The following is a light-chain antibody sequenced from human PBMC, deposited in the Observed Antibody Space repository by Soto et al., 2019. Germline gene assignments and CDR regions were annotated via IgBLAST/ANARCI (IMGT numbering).Light chain of an antibody. CDR1: QSVRGK. V-gene: IGKV3-15*01. Sequence: EIVMTQSPATLSVSPGESASLSCRASQSVRGKVAWYQQKPGQAPRLLIYAASTRASAIPTRFSGSGSGTEFTLTISSLQSEDAAVFYCQQYTNWPLTFGGGTRVEIK. J-gene: IGKJ4*01. CDR3: QQYTNWPLT. CDR2: AAS.